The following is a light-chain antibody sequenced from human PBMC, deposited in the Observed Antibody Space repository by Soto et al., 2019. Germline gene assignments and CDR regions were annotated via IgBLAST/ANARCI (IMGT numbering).Light chain of an antibody. V-gene: IGLV2-8*01. J-gene: IGLJ1*01. CDR3: SSYAGSNNYV. Sequence: QSVLTQPPSASGSPGQSVTISCTGTSSDVGGYNYVPWYQHHPGKAPKLMIYDVSKRPSGVPDRFSGSKSGNTASLTVSGLQADDEADYYCSSYAGSNNYVFGTGTKSPS. CDR2: DVS. CDR1: SSDVGGYNY.